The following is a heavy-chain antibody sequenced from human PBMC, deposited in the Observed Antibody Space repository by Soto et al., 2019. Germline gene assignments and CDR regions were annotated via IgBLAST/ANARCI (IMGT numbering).Heavy chain of an antibody. J-gene: IGHJ4*02. Sequence: QVQLVQSGAEVKKPGSSVKVSCKASGGTFGSFAFTWVRQAPGQGLWYMPTFIPIVDIPNSTITADKSTITASMGLSSLRSEGTAVCFCATDMDREDNCFSLSSWGQGALVTVAS. CDR3: ATDMDREDNCFSLSS. V-gene: IGHV1-69*04. CDR1: GGTFGSFA. CDR2: FIPIVDIP. D-gene: IGHD1-1*01.